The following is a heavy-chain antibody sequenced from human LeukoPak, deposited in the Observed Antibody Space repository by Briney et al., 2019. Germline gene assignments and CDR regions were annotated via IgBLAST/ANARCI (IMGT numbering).Heavy chain of an antibody. CDR2: IYYSGGT. CDR1: GGSINSYY. J-gene: IGHJ4*02. Sequence: SETLSLTCTVSGGSINSYYWSWIRQPPGKGLEWIGYIYYSGGTNYNPSLKSRVTISVDTSKNQFSLKLSSVTAADTAVYYCARGFYDSSGRAPFDYWGQGTLVTVSS. D-gene: IGHD3-22*01. V-gene: IGHV4-59*08. CDR3: ARGFYDSSGRAPFDY.